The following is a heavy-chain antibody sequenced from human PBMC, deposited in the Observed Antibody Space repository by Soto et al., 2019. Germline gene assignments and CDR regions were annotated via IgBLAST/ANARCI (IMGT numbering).Heavy chain of an antibody. CDR3: ARVEGTRTTNFYHYMDV. Sequence: VQLVQSGAEVKRPGSSVKVSCKAPVGTFSDYNIAWVRQARGQGLEWMGRIIPKLGITNYAHKFQDRVRITADKATSTAYMELTSLRYEDMAVYFCARVEGTRTTNFYHYMDVWGEGTSVTVS. D-gene: IGHD2-8*01. CDR1: VGTFSDYN. V-gene: IGHV1-69*02. CDR2: IIPKLGIT. J-gene: IGHJ6*03.